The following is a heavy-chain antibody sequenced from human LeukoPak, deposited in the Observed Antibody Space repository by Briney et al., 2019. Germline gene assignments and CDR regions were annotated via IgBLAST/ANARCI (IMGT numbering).Heavy chain of an antibody. CDR1: GFTFNNAW. Sequence: GGSLRLSCAASGFTFNNAWMSWVRQAPGKGLEWVGRIKSKTDGQTTDYAAPVKGRFTISRDDLKNTLYLQMNSLKTEDTAFYYCTAGTGTSDFDYWGQGTLVTVSS. V-gene: IGHV3-15*01. CDR2: IKSKTDGQTT. D-gene: IGHD1-7*01. CDR3: TAGTGTSDFDY. J-gene: IGHJ4*02.